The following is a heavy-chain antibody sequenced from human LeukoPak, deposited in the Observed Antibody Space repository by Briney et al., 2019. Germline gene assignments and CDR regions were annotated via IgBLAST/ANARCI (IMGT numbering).Heavy chain of an antibody. V-gene: IGHV3-66*01. CDR1: GFTVSGNY. J-gene: IGHJ4*02. D-gene: IGHD1-26*01. CDR2: XXSGGST. Sequence: GGSLRLSCAASGFTVSGNYMNWVRQAPGKGLEWVSVXXSGGSTYYTDSVKGRFTISRDNSKNTLYLQMNNLRAEDTAVYYCARGPQGKSGSPXYYFDYWGQGTLVTVSS. CDR3: ARGPQGKSGSPXYYFDY.